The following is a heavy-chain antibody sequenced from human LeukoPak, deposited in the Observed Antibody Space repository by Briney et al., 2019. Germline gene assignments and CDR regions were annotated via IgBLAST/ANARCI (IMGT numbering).Heavy chain of an antibody. CDR2: IVVGSGNT. CDR3: AREYYYGSGSYSHRTHDAFDI. CDR1: GFTFTSSA. D-gene: IGHD3-10*01. J-gene: IGHJ3*02. V-gene: IGHV1-58*01. Sequence: GTSVKVSCKASGFTFTSSAVQWVRQARGQRLEWIGWIVVGSGNTNYAQRFQERVTITRDMSTSTAYMELSSLRSEDTAVYYCAREYYYGSGSYSHRTHDAFDIWGQGTMVTVSS.